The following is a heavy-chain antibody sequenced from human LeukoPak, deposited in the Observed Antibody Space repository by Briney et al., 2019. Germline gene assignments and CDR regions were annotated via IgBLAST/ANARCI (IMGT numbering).Heavy chain of an antibody. CDR1: GFTFSNYA. J-gene: IGHJ4*02. CDR3: AKAMATTITYYFDY. CDR2: ISGSGGST. D-gene: IGHD5-24*01. V-gene: IGHV3-23*01. Sequence: GRSLRLSCAASGFTFSNYAMSWVRQAPGKGLEWVSAISGSGGSTYYADSVKGRFTISRDNSKNTLYLQMNSLRAEDTAVYYCAKAMATTITYYFDYWGQGTLVTVSS.